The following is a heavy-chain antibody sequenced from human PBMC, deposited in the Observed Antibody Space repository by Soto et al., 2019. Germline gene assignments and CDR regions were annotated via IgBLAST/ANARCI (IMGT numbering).Heavy chain of an antibody. V-gene: IGHV3-30-3*01. Sequence: QVQLVESGGGVVQPGRSLRLSCAASGFTFSSYAMHWVRQAPGKGLEWVAVISYDGSNKYYADSVKGRFTISRDNSKNTLYLQMNSLRAEDTAVYYCARDCWGNTAVDVWGQGTTVTVSS. CDR1: GFTFSSYA. CDR3: ARDCWGNTAVDV. J-gene: IGHJ6*02. CDR2: ISYDGSNK. D-gene: IGHD3-16*01.